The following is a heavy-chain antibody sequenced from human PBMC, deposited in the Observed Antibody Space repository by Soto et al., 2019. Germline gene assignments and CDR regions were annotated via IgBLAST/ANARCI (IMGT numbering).Heavy chain of an antibody. V-gene: IGHV4-34*01. Sequence: QVQLHQWGAGLLKPSEILSLTCAVYNGSFMGYYWTWVRQPPGKGLEWIGEINHVGSPNYNPSLKSQVAISIDTSKHQFSLRLNSLTAADTAVYYCASLSGGRFLDKGDYWGQGIQVTVSS. CDR3: ASLSGGRFLDKGDY. J-gene: IGHJ4*02. CDR2: INHVGSP. D-gene: IGHD3-3*01. CDR1: NGSFMGYY.